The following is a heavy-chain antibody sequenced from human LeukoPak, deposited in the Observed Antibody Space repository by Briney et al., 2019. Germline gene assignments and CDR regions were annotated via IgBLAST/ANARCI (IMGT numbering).Heavy chain of an antibody. D-gene: IGHD3/OR15-3a*01. CDR3: ARGGSMIFGVVIIPFDY. CDR1: GGSFSGYY. J-gene: IGHJ4*02. Sequence: SETLSLTCAVYGGSFSGYYWSWIRQPPGKGLEWIGEINHSGSTSYNPSLKSRVTISVDTSKNQFSLKLSSVTAADTAVYYCARGGSMIFGVVIIPFDYWGQGTLVTVSS. V-gene: IGHV4-34*01. CDR2: INHSGST.